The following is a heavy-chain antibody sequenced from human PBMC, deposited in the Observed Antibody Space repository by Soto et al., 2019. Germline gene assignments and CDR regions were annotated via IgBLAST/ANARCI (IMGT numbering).Heavy chain of an antibody. D-gene: IGHD3-3*01. V-gene: IGHV4-4*07. Sequence: PSDSLALSCTVSGGAINTYDCTWTRQPAGKGLEWIGRIYSSGSTKYNPSLQSRVTMSLDTSNNQFSLRLTSVTAADTAVYYCARGQRFSDWFDPWGQGTLVTVSS. CDR2: IYSSGST. CDR1: GGAINTYD. CDR3: ARGQRFSDWFDP. J-gene: IGHJ5*02.